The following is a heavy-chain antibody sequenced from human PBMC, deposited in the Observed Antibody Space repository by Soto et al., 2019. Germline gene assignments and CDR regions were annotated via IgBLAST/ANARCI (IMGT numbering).Heavy chain of an antibody. CDR2: IKSKTDGGTT. CDR3: TTVWRSSYGDYYFDY. V-gene: IGHV3-15*01. J-gene: IGHJ4*02. Sequence: NPGGSLRLSCAASGFTFSNAWMSWVRQAPGKGLEWVGRIKSKTDGGTTDYAAPVKGRFTISRDDSKNTLYLQMNSLKTEDTAVYYCTTVWRSSYGDYYFDYWGQGTLVTVSS. CDR1: GFTFSNAW. D-gene: IGHD4-17*01.